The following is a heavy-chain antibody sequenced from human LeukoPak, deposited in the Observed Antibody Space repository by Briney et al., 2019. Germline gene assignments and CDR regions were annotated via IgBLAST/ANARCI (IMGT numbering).Heavy chain of an antibody. Sequence: GGSLRLSCAASGFTFSSYGMSWVRQAPGKGLEWVSAIVPSGVSTYYADSVKGRFAISRDNSKNTLYLQMNSLRAEDTAVYYCARRAGAYSHPYDYWGQGTLVTVSS. CDR1: GFTFSSYG. CDR2: IVPSGVST. D-gene: IGHD4/OR15-4a*01. J-gene: IGHJ4*02. V-gene: IGHV3-23*01. CDR3: ARRAGAYSHPYDY.